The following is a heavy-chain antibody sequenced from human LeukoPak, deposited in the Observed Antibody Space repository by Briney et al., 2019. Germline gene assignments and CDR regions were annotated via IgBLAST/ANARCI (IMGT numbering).Heavy chain of an antibody. V-gene: IGHV4-61*02. CDR1: GGAISSGSYY. CDR3: ARDRTQYYYDSSGYYPTAFDI. Sequence: EPGPGLLNPSPTLSLTCTVSGGAISSGSYYGSWIRQPAGKGLEWICLIYTSGSTNYNPSLKSRVTISVDTSKNQFSLKLSSVTAADTAVYYCARDRTQYYYDSSGYYPTAFDIWGQGTMVTVSS. D-gene: IGHD3-22*01. J-gene: IGHJ3*02. CDR2: IYTSGST.